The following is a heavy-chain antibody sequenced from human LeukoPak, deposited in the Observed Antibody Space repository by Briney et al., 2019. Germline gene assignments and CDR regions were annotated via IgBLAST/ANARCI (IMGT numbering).Heavy chain of an antibody. CDR3: ARAHKRYCSSTSCYAFDI. V-gene: IGHV1-69*01. Sequence: SVKVSCKASGGTFSSYAISWVRQAPGQGLEWMGGIIPIFGTANYAQKFQGRVTITADESTSTAYMELSSLRSEDTAVYYCARAHKRYCSSTSCYAFDIWGQGTMVTVSS. CDR1: GGTFSSYA. J-gene: IGHJ3*02. CDR2: IIPIFGTA. D-gene: IGHD2-2*01.